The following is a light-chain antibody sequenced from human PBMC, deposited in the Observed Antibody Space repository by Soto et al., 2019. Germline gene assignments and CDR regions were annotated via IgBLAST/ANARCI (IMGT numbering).Light chain of an antibody. J-gene: IGLJ1*01. Sequence: QSALTQPASVSGSPGQSITISCTGTSSDVGGYNYVSWYQQHPGKAPKLMIYDVSNRPSGVSNRFSASKSGNTTSLTISGLQAEDEADYCCSSYTSSSNYVFGTGTKVTVL. CDR3: SSYTSSSNYV. CDR1: SSDVGGYNY. CDR2: DVS. V-gene: IGLV2-14*01.